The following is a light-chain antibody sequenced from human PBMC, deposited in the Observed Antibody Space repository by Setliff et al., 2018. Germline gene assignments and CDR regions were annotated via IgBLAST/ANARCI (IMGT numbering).Light chain of an antibody. CDR2: DVS. V-gene: IGLV2-11*01. Sequence: QSALTQPRSVSGSPGQSVTISCTGTSSDVGGYNSVSWYQQHPDKPPKLIIYDVSTRPPGVPDRFSGSKSGNTASLTISGLQAEDEADYYCCSYGGTLYVFGTGTKVTVL. J-gene: IGLJ1*01. CDR3: CSYGGTLYV. CDR1: SSDVGGYNS.